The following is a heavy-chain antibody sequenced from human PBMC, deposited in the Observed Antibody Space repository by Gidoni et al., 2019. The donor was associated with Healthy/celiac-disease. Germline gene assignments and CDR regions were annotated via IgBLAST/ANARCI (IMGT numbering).Heavy chain of an antibody. D-gene: IGHD1-26*01. V-gene: IGHV3-11*06. CDR2: ISSSSSYT. CDR1: GFTFSDYY. CDR3: ARSRPPIVRATKGDGFDYYYGMDV. J-gene: IGHJ6*02. Sequence: QVQLVESGGGLVKPGGSLRLSCAASGFTFSDYYMRWIRPAPGKGREWVSYISSSSSYTNYADSVKGRFTISRDNAKNSLYLQMNSLRAEDTAVYYCARSRPPIVRATKGDGFDYYYGMDVWGQGTTVTVSS.